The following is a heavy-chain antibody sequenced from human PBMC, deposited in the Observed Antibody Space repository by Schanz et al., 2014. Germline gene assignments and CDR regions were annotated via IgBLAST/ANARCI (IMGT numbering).Heavy chain of an antibody. CDR1: GYTFNNYY. D-gene: IGHD3-10*02. J-gene: IGHJ5*02. CDR3: AGAGSNYVLNWLQP. V-gene: IGHV1-46*02. CDR2: IIPSNGRT. Sequence: GPEVREPGASVKVSCKASGYTFNNYYRHWLRQSPGQRPEWLGVIIPSNGRTTYAPKFQDRVTIARDTSMTTVYMELSRLSSEDTAIHNGAGAGSNYVLNWLQPWG.